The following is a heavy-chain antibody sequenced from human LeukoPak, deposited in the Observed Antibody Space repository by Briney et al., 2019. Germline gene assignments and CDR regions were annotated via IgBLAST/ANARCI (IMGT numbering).Heavy chain of an antibody. Sequence: GGSLRLSCAASGFTFSNAWMSWVRQAPGKGLEWVGRIKSKTDGGTTDYAAPVKGRFTISRDDSKNTLYLQMNSLKTEDTAVYYCTLLPRRRYLIGNWFDPWGQGTLVTVSS. CDR2: IKSKTDGGTT. V-gene: IGHV3-15*01. CDR1: GFTFSNAW. D-gene: IGHD3-22*01. CDR3: TLLPRRRYLIGNWFDP. J-gene: IGHJ5*02.